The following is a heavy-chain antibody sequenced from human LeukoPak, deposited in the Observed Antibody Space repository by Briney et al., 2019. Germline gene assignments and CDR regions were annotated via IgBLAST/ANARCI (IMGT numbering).Heavy chain of an antibody. D-gene: IGHD3-10*01. CDR2: ITWDGAYT. CDR3: AKGGGSGTNELIDY. J-gene: IGHJ4*02. V-gene: IGHV3-43D*03. Sequence: PGGSLRLSCAASGFTFSSYAMHWVRQAPGKGLEWISLITWDGAYTYYADSAKGRFTISRDNSENSLYLQMNSLRLEDTALYYCAKGGGSGTNELIDYWGQGTLVTVSS. CDR1: GFTFSSYA.